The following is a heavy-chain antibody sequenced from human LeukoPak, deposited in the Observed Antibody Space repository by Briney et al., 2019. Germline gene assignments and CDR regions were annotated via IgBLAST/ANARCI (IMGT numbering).Heavy chain of an antibody. D-gene: IGHD3-22*01. Sequence: GGSLRLSCAASGFTFSSYWMSWVRQAPGKGLEWVANIKQDGSEKYYVDSVKGRFTISRDNAKNSLYLQMNSLRAEDTAVYYCARDADTSSHYSFYDYWGQGTLVTVSS. V-gene: IGHV3-7*01. CDR2: IKQDGSEK. J-gene: IGHJ4*02. CDR1: GFTFSSYW. CDR3: ARDADTSSHYSFYDY.